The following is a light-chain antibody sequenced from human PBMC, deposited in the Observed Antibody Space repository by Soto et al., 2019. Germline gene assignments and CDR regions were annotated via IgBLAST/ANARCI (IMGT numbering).Light chain of an antibody. J-gene: IGLJ3*02. CDR1: SGHSSYA. Sequence: QSVLTQSPSAPASLGASVKLTCTLSSGHSSYAIAWHQQQPEKGPRYLMKLNSDGSHSKGDGIPDRFSGSSSGAERYLTISSLQSEDEADYYCQTWGTYWVFGGGTQLTVL. CDR2: LNSDGSH. V-gene: IGLV4-69*01. CDR3: QTWGTYWV.